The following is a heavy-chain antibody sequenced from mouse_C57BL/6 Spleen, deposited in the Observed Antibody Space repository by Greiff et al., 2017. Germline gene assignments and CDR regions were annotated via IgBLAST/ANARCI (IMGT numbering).Heavy chain of an antibody. D-gene: IGHD1-1*01. J-gene: IGHJ2*01. CDR2: ILPGSGST. CDR1: GYTFTGYW. CDR3: ARWGSSPDY. Sequence: VKLMESGAELMKPGASVKLSCKATGYTFTGYWIEWVKQRPGHGLEWIGEILPGSGSTNYNAKFKSKATLTADTSSNTAYMQLSSLTTEDSAIYYCARWGSSPDYWGQGTTPTASS. V-gene: IGHV1-9*01.